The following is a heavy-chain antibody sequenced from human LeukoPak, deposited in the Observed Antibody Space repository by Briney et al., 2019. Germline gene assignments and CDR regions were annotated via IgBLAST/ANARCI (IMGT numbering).Heavy chain of an antibody. J-gene: IGHJ4*02. D-gene: IGHD6-19*01. CDR3: STGIAVAGTLWY. V-gene: IGHV4-34*01. CDR2: INHSGTT. CDR1: GGSFRGYY. Sequence: SETLSLTCAVYGGSFRGYYWSWIRQPPGKGLEWIGEINHSGTTNYNPSLKSRVTISVDTSKNQFSLKLSSVTAADTAVYYCSTGIAVAGTLWYWGQGTLVTVSS.